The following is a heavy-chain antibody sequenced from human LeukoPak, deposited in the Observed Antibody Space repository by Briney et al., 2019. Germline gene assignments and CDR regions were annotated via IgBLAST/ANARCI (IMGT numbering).Heavy chain of an antibody. V-gene: IGHV1-24*01. CDR1: GHTLTKLS. Sequence: ASVKVSCKVSGHTLTKLSMQWVRQAPGKGLEWMGCFYPEDGEAIYAQNFQGRVTMTEDTSTDTAYMELRSLRSDDTAVYYCANPQHIVVVGDAFDIWGQGTMVTVSS. D-gene: IGHD2-15*01. CDR3: ANPQHIVVVGDAFDI. CDR2: FYPEDGEA. J-gene: IGHJ3*02.